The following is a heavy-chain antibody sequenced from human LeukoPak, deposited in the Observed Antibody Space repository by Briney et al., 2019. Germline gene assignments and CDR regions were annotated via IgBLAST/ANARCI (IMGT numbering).Heavy chain of an antibody. D-gene: IGHD2-15*01. V-gene: IGHV4-31*03. J-gene: IGHJ5*02. Sequence: PSQTLSLTCTVSGGSISSAGYYWSWIRQHPRKGLEWIGYSYCSGSTYYNPFLKSRVTISVDSSKTQFSLKLSSVTAADTAVYCCAGGLEWWLGSFDLWGQGTLVTVSS. CDR3: AGGLEWWLGSFDL. CDR1: GGSISSAGYY. CDR2: SYCSGST.